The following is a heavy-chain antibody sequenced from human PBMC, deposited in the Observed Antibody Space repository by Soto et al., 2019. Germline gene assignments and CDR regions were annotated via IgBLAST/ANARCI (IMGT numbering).Heavy chain of an antibody. CDR3: TRVKLCGSAGCHRVLDV. J-gene: IGHJ6*04. CDR2: IKNKANSYTT. D-gene: IGHD2-2*01. CDR1: GFTFSDHY. V-gene: IGHV3-72*01. Sequence: EVQLVESGGGLVQPGGSLRLSCAASGFTFSDHYMDWVRQAPGEGLEWVGRIKNKANSYTTEYAASVEDRFTISRDDSRNSLFLQMNGLKTEDTAVYFCTRVKLCGSAGCHRVLDVWGTGTTVTVSS.